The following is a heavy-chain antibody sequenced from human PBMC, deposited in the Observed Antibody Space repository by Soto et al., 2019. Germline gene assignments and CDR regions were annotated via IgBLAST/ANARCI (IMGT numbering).Heavy chain of an antibody. D-gene: IGHD3-3*01. CDR3: VAIFGVAPI. J-gene: IGHJ3*02. CDR1: GFTFSDYY. CDR2: ISSSSSYT. Sequence: PGGSLRLSCAASGFTFSDYYMSWIRQAPGKGLEWVSYISSSSSYTNYADSVKGRFTISRDNAKNSLYPQMNSLRAEDTAVYYCVAIFGVAPIWGQGTMVTVSS. V-gene: IGHV3-11*06.